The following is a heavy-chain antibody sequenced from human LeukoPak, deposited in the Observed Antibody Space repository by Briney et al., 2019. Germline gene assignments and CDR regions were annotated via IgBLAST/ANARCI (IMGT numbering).Heavy chain of an antibody. CDR2: IKQDGSER. CDR3: ARDIAPAVDYYAMDV. Sequence: GGSLRLSCAASGFTFSSYWMTWVRQAPGKGLEWVANIKQDGSERYSVESVKGRFTISRDNAKNSLYLQMSSPRAEDTAVYYCARDIAPAVDYYAMDVWGQGTTVTVSS. J-gene: IGHJ6*02. D-gene: IGHD6-13*01. CDR1: GFTFSSYW. V-gene: IGHV3-7*01.